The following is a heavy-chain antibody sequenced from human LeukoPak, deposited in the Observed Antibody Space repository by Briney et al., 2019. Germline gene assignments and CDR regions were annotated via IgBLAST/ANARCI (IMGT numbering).Heavy chain of an antibody. CDR3: ARVGSGATGDSFDY. Sequence: GGSLRLSCAASGFTVSSNYMSWVRQAPGKGLEWVSVIYSGGSTYYADSVKGRFTISRDNSKNTLYLQMNSLRAEDTAVYYCARVGSGATGDSFDYWGQGTLGTVSS. J-gene: IGHJ4*02. D-gene: IGHD1-26*01. V-gene: IGHV3-53*01. CDR2: IYSGGST. CDR1: GFTVSSNY.